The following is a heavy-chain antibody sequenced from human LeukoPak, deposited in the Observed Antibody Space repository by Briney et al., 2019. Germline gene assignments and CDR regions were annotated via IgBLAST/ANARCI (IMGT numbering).Heavy chain of an antibody. V-gene: IGHV3-21*01. J-gene: IGHJ6*02. CDR1: GFTFSNYW. CDR3: ARDRVAAADYYYYGMDV. CDR2: ISSSSSYI. D-gene: IGHD6-13*01. Sequence: GGSLRLSCVASGFTFSNYWMSWVRQTPGKGLEWVSSISSSSSYIYYADSVKGRFTISRDNAKNSLYLQMNSLRAEDTAVYYCARDRVAAADYYYYGMDVWGQGTTVTVSS.